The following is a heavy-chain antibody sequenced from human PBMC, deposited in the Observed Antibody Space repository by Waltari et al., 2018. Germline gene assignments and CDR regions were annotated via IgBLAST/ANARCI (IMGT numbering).Heavy chain of an antibody. CDR3: AKASGSCFDC. Sequence: MHLLESGGVLVQPGGSLRLSCSASGFTFSSHAMAWVSQAPGKGLEWVSTINSDSNTYYADAVKGRFTSSRDNSMATLYLRMNGLRTDDTALYYCAKASGSCFDCWGQGTLVTVSS. V-gene: IGHV3-23*03. CDR2: INSDSNT. D-gene: IGHD1-26*01. CDR1: GFTFSSHA. J-gene: IGHJ4*02.